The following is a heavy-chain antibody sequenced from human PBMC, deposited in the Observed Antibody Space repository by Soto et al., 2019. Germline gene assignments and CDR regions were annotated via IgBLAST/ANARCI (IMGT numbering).Heavy chain of an antibody. CDR1: VGSFSGYY. CDR3: ARGKVAARPRGAFDI. J-gene: IGHJ3*02. Sequence: QVQLQQWGAGLLKPSETLSLTCAVYVGSFSGYYWSWIRQPPGKGLECIGEINHSGSTNYNPSLKSRVTISVDTSKNQFSLKLSSVTAADTAVYYCARGKVAARPRGAFDIWGQGTMVTVSS. D-gene: IGHD6-6*01. V-gene: IGHV4-34*01. CDR2: INHSGST.